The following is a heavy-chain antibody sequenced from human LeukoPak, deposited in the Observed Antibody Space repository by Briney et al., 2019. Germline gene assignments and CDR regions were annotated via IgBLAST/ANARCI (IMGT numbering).Heavy chain of an antibody. CDR3: AKNAHYQGYSYGGIDY. CDR2: ISYDGSDK. Sequence: QPGRSLRLSCAASGFTFSSYGMHWVRQTPGKGLEWVAVISYDGSDKYSADSVKGRFTISRDNSKNTLYLQMNILRAEDTAVYYCAKNAHYQGYSYGGIDYWGQGTLVTVSS. D-gene: IGHD5-18*01. J-gene: IGHJ4*02. V-gene: IGHV3-30*18. CDR1: GFTFSSYG.